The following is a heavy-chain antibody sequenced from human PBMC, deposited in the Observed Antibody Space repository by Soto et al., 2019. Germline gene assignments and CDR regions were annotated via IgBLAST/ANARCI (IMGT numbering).Heavy chain of an antibody. CDR3: SREPRCITTSCIHYYASMDV. Sequence: QVQLVQSGAEVKKPGSSVKVSCKASGGTFSSYAISWVRQAPGQGLEGMGGVIPIFGTANYAQKFQGRVTITADEATRPAYMVLRSLRSEDTAVYYCSREPRCITTSCIHYYASMDVWCQGATVTDSS. CDR2: VIPIFGTA. D-gene: IGHD2-2*01. J-gene: IGHJ6*02. CDR1: GGTFSSYA. V-gene: IGHV1-69*12.